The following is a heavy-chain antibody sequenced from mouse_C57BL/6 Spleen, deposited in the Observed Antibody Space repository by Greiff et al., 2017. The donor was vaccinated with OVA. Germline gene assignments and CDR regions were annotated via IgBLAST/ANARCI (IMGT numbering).Heavy chain of an antibody. D-gene: IGHD2-1*01. CDR1: GYTFTTYP. CDR3: ARGVTGNAWFAY. V-gene: IGHV1-47*01. CDR2: FHPYNDDT. J-gene: IGHJ3*01. Sequence: QVHVKQSGAELVKPGASVKMSCKASGYTFTTYPIEWMKQNHGKSLEWIGNFHPYNDDTKYNEKFKGKATLTVEKSSSTVYLELSRLTSDDSAVYYCARGVTGNAWFAYWGQGTLVTVSA.